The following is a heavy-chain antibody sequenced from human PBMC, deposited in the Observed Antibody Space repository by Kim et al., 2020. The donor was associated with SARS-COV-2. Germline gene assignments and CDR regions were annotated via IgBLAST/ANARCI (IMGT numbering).Heavy chain of an antibody. CDR1: GFTFSSYG. CDR2: ISYDGSNK. D-gene: IGHD2-2*02. J-gene: IGHJ6*02. Sequence: GSLILSCAASGFTFSSYGMHWVRQAPGKGLEWVAVISYDGSNKYYADSVKGRFTISRDNSKNTLYLQMNSLRAEDTAVYYCAKADGYCSSTSCYTSYYGMDVWGQGTTVTVSS. V-gene: IGHV3-30*18. CDR3: AKADGYCSSTSCYTSYYGMDV.